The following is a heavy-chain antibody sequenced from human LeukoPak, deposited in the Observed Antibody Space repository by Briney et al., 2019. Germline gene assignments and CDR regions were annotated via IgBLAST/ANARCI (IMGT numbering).Heavy chain of an antibody. CDR2: ISGDGGST. CDR1: GFTFDDYA. V-gene: IGHV3-43*02. Sequence: PGGSLRLSCAASGFTFDDYAMHWVRQAPGEGLEWVSLISGDGGSTYYADSVKGRFTISRDNSKNSLYLQMNSLRTEDTALYYCAKDIVSAPYYYDSSGHRFDYWGQGTLVTVSS. J-gene: IGHJ4*02. CDR3: AKDIVSAPYYYDSSGHRFDY. D-gene: IGHD3-22*01.